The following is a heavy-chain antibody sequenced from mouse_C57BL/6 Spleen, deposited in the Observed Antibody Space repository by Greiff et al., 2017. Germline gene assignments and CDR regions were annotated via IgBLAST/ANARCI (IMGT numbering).Heavy chain of an antibody. CDR1: GYTFTDYY. Sequence: EVQLQQSGPELVKPGASVKISCKASGYTFTDYYMNWVKQSHGKSLEWIGDINPNNGGTSYNQQFKGKATLTVDKSSSTAYMELRSLTSEDSAVYYCARDDSYAMDYWGQGTSVTVSS. J-gene: IGHJ4*01. CDR3: ARDDSYAMDY. CDR2: INPNNGGT. V-gene: IGHV1-26*01.